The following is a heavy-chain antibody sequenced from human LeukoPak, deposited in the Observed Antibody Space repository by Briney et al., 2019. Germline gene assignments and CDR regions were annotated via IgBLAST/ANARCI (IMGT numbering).Heavy chain of an antibody. Sequence: GRSLRLSCAASGFTFDDYAMHWVRQAPGKGLEWVSGISWNSGSIGYADSVKGRFTISRDNAKNSLYLQMNSLRAEDTALYYCAKSNVDIVATISFEGWGQGTLVTVSS. J-gene: IGHJ4*02. D-gene: IGHD5-12*01. CDR1: GFTFDDYA. CDR2: ISWNSGSI. CDR3: AKSNVDIVATISFEG. V-gene: IGHV3-9*01.